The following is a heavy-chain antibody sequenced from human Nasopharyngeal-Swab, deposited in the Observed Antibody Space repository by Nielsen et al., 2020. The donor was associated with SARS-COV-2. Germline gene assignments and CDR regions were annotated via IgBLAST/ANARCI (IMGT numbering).Heavy chain of an antibody. Sequence: ASVQVSCKASGYTFTSYDINWVRQATGQGVEWMGWMNHNSGNTGHAQKFQGRVTMTRNTSISTAYMELSSLRSEDTAVYYCARGLRNTMIVVVITIVREWFDPWGQGTLVTVSS. D-gene: IGHD3-22*01. CDR1: GYTFTSYD. J-gene: IGHJ5*02. CDR3: ARGLRNTMIVVVITIVREWFDP. CDR2: MNHNSGNT. V-gene: IGHV1-8*01.